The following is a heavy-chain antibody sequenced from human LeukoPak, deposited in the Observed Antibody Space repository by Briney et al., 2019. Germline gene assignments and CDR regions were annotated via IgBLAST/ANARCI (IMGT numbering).Heavy chain of an antibody. CDR1: GGSISSHY. D-gene: IGHD1-26*01. CDR3: ARVGYSGSYFDY. J-gene: IGHJ4*02. V-gene: IGHV4-59*11. CDR2: IYYSGST. Sequence: ETLSLTCTVSGGSISSHYWSWIRQPPGKGLEWIGHIYYSGSTNYNPSLKSRVTISVDTSKNQFSLKLSSVTAADTAVYYCARVGYSGSYFDYWGQGTLVTVSS.